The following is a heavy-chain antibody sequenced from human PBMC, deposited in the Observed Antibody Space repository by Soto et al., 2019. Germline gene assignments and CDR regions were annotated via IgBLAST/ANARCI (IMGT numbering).Heavy chain of an antibody. CDR3: ARSIAAADLDFDY. J-gene: IGHJ4*02. CDR1: GGSISSGDYY. Sequence: LSLTCTVSGGSISSGDYYWSWIRQPPGKGLEWIGYIYYSGSTYYNPSLKSRVTISVDTSKNQFSLKLSSVTAADTAVYYCARSIAAADLDFDYWGQRTLVTVSS. V-gene: IGHV4-30-4*01. D-gene: IGHD6-13*01. CDR2: IYYSGST.